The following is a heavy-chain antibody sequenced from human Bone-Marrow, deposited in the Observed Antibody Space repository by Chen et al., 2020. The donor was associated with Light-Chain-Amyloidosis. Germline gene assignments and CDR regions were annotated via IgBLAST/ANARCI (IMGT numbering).Heavy chain of an antibody. CDR1: GGSISSYY. CDR3: ARSPLGAIINRFFDY. Sequence: QVQLQESGPGLVKPSETLSLTCTVSGGSISSYYWSWIRQPAGKGLEWIGRNYTSGSTNYNPSLKSRVTMSVDTAKNQFSLKLSSETAAYTAVYYCARSPLGAIINRFFDYWGQGTLVTVSS. CDR2: NYTSGST. V-gene: IGHV4-4*07. J-gene: IGHJ4*02. D-gene: IGHD2-21*01.